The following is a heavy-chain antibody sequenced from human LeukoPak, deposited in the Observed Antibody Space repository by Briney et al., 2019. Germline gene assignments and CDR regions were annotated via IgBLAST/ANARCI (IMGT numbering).Heavy chain of an antibody. Sequence: PGRSLRLSCAASGFTFSSYGMHWVRQAPGKGLEWVAVIWYDGSNKYYADSVKGRFTISRDNSKNTLYLQMNSLRAEDTAAYYCAREGCSSTSCYYYYGMDVWGKGTTVTVSS. CDR1: GFTFSSYG. J-gene: IGHJ6*04. CDR3: AREGCSSTSCYYYYGMDV. V-gene: IGHV3-33*01. D-gene: IGHD2-2*01. CDR2: IWYDGSNK.